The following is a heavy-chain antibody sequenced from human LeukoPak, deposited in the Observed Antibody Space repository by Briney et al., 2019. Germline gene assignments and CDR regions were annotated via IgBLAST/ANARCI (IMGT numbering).Heavy chain of an antibody. D-gene: IGHD2-2*02. V-gene: IGHV1-69*04. Sequence: SVKVSCKASGYTFTSYDINWVRQAPGQGLEWMGRIIPILGIANYAQKFQGRVTITADKSTSTAYMELSSLRSEDTAVYYCARGLYCSSTSCYRNYYYYGMDVWGQGTTVTVSS. CDR2: IIPILGIA. CDR1: GYTFTSYD. CDR3: ARGLYCSSTSCYRNYYYYGMDV. J-gene: IGHJ6*02.